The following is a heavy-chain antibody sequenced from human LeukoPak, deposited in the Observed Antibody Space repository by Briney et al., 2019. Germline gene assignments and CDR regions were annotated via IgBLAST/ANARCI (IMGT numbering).Heavy chain of an antibody. Sequence: TGGSLRLFCAASGFTFSTYDIHWVRQAPGKGLEWVAFIRYDGSNKYYADSVKGRFTISRDNSKNTLYLQMNSLSAEDTAVYYCARDTYSSGWYNWFDPWGQGTLVTVSS. CDR3: ARDTYSSGWYNWFDP. J-gene: IGHJ5*02. CDR2: IRYDGSNK. CDR1: GFTFSTYD. V-gene: IGHV3-30*02. D-gene: IGHD6-19*01.